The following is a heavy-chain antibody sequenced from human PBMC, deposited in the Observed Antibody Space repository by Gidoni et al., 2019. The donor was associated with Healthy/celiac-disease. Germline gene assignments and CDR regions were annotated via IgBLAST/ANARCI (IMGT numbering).Heavy chain of an antibody. J-gene: IGHJ6*03. V-gene: IGHV4-61*01. D-gene: IGHD4-4*01. CDR1: GGSVSSGRYS. Sequence: QVQLQESGPGLVKPSETLSLTCTVSGGSVSSGRYSWRWIRQPPGKGLEWIGYIYYSGSTNYNPSLKSRVTISVDTSKNQFSLKLSSVTAADTAVYYCARVGYDYSNYDYYYYYYMDVWGKGTTVTVSS. CDR3: ARVGYDYSNYDYYYYYYMDV. CDR2: IYYSGST.